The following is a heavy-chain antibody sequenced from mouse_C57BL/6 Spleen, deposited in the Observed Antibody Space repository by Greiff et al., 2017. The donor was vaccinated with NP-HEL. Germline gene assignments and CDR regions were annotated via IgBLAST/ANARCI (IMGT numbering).Heavy chain of an antibody. Sequence: QVQLTQSGPGLVAPSQSLSITCTVSGFSLTSYAISWVRQPPGKGLEWLGVIWTGGGTNYNSALKSRLSISKDNSKSQVFVKMNSLQTDDTARYDCARNSGYYDGKRDYYAMDYWGQGTSVTVSS. D-gene: IGHD1-1*01. J-gene: IGHJ4*01. V-gene: IGHV2-9-1*01. CDR2: IWTGGGT. CDR1: GFSLTSYA. CDR3: ARNSGYYDGKRDYYAMDY.